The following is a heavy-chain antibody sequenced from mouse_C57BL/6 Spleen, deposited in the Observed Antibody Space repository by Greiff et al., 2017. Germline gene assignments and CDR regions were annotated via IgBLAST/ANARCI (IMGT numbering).Heavy chain of an antibody. V-gene: IGHV1-53*01. J-gene: IGHJ3*01. D-gene: IGHD2-5*01. Sequence: QVQLQQPGTELVKPGASVKLSCKASGYTFTSYWMHWVKQRPGQGLEWIGNINPSNGGTNYNEKVQSKATLTVDKSSSTAYMQLSSLTSEDSAVYYCAREGAYYSNSWFAYWGQGTLVTVSA. CDR2: INPSNGGT. CDR3: AREGAYYSNSWFAY. CDR1: GYTFTSYW.